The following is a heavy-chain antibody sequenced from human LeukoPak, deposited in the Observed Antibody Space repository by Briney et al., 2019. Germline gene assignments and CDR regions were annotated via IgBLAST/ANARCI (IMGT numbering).Heavy chain of an antibody. V-gene: IGHV3-11*01. J-gene: IGHJ4*02. CDR1: GFTFSDYY. Sequence: GGSLRLSCAASGFTFSDYYMSWIRQAPGKGLEWVSYISSSGSTIYYADSVKGRFTISRENAKNSLYLQMNSLRAEDTAVYYCARRGALGYSSSWYIVDYGGQGTLVTVSS. CDR3: ARRGALGYSSSWYIVDY. CDR2: ISSSGSTI. D-gene: IGHD6-13*01.